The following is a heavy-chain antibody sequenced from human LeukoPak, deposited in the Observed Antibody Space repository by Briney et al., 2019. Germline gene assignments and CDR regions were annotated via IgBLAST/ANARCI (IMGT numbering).Heavy chain of an antibody. CDR2: LGIAGDT. V-gene: IGHV3-13*01. Sequence: GGSLRLSCAASGFTVSSYAMHWVRQPIGKGLEWVSALGIAGDTFYPGSVKGRFTISRENARNSLYLQMNSLRAEDTAMYYCARQMQSHGNFDSWGQGTPVTVSP. CDR1: GFTVSSYA. J-gene: IGHJ4*02. D-gene: IGHD1-26*01. CDR3: ARQMQSHGNFDS.